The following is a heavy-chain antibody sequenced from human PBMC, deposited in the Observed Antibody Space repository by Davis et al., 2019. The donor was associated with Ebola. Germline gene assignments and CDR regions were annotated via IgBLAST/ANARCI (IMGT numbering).Heavy chain of an antibody. D-gene: IGHD5-18*01. CDR1: GYTFSAYY. J-gene: IGHJ4*02. CDR3: ARGVGYKYGIIDY. V-gene: IGHV1-2*05. CDR2: INPHSGAT. Sequence: GESLKISCKASGYTFSAYYIHWVRQAPGQGLEWMGRINPHSGATKYAQRFQGRVTMTRDTSISTAYMELSGLRSDATGVYYCARGVGYKYGIIDYWGQGTLVSVSS.